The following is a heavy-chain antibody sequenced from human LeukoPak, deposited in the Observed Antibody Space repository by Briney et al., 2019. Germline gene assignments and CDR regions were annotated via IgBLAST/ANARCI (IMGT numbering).Heavy chain of an antibody. CDR3: AXXXXXXYGHPFDH. V-gene: IGHV3-33*01. Sequence: GSLRLSCAASGFSFSTYGMHWVRQAPGKGLEWVALIWYDGSNKYYGDSVKGRFTISRDNSKNTLYLQMNSLRAEDTAVYYCAXXXXXXYGHPFDHWGQGTLVTVSS. J-gene: IGHJ4*02. CDR2: IWYDGSNK. CDR1: GFSFSTYG. D-gene: IGHD4-17*01.